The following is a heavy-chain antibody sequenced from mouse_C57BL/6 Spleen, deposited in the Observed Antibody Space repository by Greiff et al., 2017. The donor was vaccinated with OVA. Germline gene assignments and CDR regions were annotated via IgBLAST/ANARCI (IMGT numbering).Heavy chain of an antibody. V-gene: IGHV1-82*01. CDR3: ARRGYWIDY. CDR2: IYPGDGDT. D-gene: IGHD2-3*01. Sequence: VQLQQSGPELVKPGASVKISCKASGYAFSSSWMNWVKQRPGKGLEWIGRIYPGDGDTNYNGKFKGKATLTADKSSSTAYMQLSSLTSEDSAVYFCARRGYWIDYWGQGTTLTVSS. J-gene: IGHJ2*01. CDR1: GYAFSSSW.